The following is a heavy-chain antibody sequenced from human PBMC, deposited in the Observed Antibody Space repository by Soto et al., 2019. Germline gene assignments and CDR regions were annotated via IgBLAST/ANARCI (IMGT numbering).Heavy chain of an antibody. D-gene: IGHD2-2*01. Sequence: EVQLLESGGGLVHPGGSLRLSCAASGFTFSRYAMTWVRQAPGKGLEWVSAISDTGGTTYYADSVKGRFTISRDTSKNSKCQQIALSAEDTAVYYCANVPNRASPIYHLDSWGHETLATVSS. CDR1: GFTFSRYA. J-gene: IGHJ5*01. CDR2: ISDTGGTT. V-gene: IGHV3-23*01. CDR3: ANVPNRASPIYHLDS.